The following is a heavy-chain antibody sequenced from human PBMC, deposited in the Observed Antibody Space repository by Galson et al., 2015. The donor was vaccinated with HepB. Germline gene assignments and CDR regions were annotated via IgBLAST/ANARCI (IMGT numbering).Heavy chain of an antibody. Sequence: SLRLSCAASGFTFSSYAMHWVRQAPGKGLEWVANIKQDGSERYYVDSVKGRFTISRDNAKNSLYLQMNSLRAEDTAVYYCARGGLQLWSDDAFDIWGQGTMVTVSS. CDR1: GFTFSSYA. V-gene: IGHV3-7*03. J-gene: IGHJ3*02. CDR2: IKQDGSER. D-gene: IGHD5-18*01. CDR3: ARGGLQLWSDDAFDI.